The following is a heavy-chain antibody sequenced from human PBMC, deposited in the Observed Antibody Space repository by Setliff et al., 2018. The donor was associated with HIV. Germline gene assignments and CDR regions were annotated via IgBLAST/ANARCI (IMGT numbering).Heavy chain of an antibody. J-gene: IGHJ4*02. Sequence: ASVKVSCKASGYTFTDYYVHWVRQAPGQGLEWMGWINPSSGGTNYAQKFQGRVSMTRDTSISTAYMELRSLTSDDTAVYYCARNIDMHYDFWSAYDYWGQGALVTVSS. D-gene: IGHD3-3*01. CDR3: ARNIDMHYDFWSAYDY. CDR1: GYTFTDYY. CDR2: INPSSGGT. V-gene: IGHV1-2*02.